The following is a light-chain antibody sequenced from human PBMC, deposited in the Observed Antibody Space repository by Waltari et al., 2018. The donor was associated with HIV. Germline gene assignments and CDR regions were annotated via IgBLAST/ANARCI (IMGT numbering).Light chain of an antibody. Sequence: QSVLTQPPSASGTPGQRVTISCSGSSSNIGSYTVNWYQQLPGTAPKLLIYSNNPRPSGVPDRFSGSKSGTSASLAISGLQSEDEADYYCAAWDDSLNGWVFGGGTELTVL. V-gene: IGLV1-44*01. CDR3: AAWDDSLNGWV. CDR2: SNN. CDR1: SSNIGSYT. J-gene: IGLJ3*02.